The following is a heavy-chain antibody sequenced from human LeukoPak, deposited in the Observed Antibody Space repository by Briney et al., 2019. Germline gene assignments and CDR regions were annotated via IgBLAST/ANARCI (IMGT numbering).Heavy chain of an antibody. V-gene: IGHV3-21*01. J-gene: IGHJ4*02. D-gene: IGHD1-26*01. CDR3: ARWSSGSQYFDY. Sequence: PGGSLRLSCAASGFTFSSYSMNWVRQAQGKGLEWVSSISSSSNYIYYPDSVQGRFIISRDNAKNSLYLQMNSLRAEDTAVYYCARWSSGSQYFDYWGQGTLVTVSS. CDR2: ISSSSNYI. CDR1: GFTFSSYS.